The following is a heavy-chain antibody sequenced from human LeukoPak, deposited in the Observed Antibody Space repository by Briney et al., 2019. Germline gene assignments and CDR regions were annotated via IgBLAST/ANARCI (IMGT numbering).Heavy chain of an antibody. CDR2: ISTSSSYI. J-gene: IGHJ4*02. D-gene: IGHD5-12*01. Sequence: GGSLRLSCAASGFTLSSYSMNWVRQAPGKGLEWVSFISTSSSYIYYADSVKGRFIISRDNARKSLYLQMNSLRAEDTAVYYCARATRGGYDGYFDYWGQGTLVTVSS. V-gene: IGHV3-21*01. CDR1: GFTLSSYS. CDR3: ARATRGGYDGYFDY.